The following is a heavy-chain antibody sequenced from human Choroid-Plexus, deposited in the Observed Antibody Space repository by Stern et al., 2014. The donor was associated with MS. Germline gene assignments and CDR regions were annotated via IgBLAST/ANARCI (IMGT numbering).Heavy chain of an antibody. CDR2: LSYDRSNK. Sequence: VQLVESRGGVVQPGRPLRLSCVASGFTFGSCAMHWVRQAPGKGLEWVAGLSYDRSNKYYADSVKGRFTIARDNSQNTLYMQMSSLRPEDTAVYYCAKDRQYLTYFFDHWGQGSLVTVSS. CDR3: AKDRQYLTYFFDH. J-gene: IGHJ5*02. V-gene: IGHV3-30*18. D-gene: IGHD2/OR15-2a*01. CDR1: GFTFGSCA.